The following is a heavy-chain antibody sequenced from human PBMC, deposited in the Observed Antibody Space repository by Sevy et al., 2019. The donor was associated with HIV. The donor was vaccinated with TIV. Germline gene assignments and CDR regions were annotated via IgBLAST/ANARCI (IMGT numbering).Heavy chain of an antibody. D-gene: IGHD2-15*01. J-gene: IGHJ3*02. Sequence: GGSLRLSCAASGFTFSSYSIYWVRQAPGKGLEWVASTSTSSSYMYHADSVKGRFTISRDNAKNSLFLQMNSLRAEDTAFYYCARRCCSGGSCWNAFDIWGQRTMVTVSS. CDR1: GFTFSSYS. CDR3: ARRCCSGGSCWNAFDI. V-gene: IGHV3-21*04. CDR2: TSTSSSYM.